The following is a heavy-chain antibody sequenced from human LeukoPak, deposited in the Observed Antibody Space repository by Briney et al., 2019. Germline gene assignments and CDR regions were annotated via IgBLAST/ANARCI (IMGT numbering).Heavy chain of an antibody. CDR1: GYTLTELS. CDR3: ATVGGRTGSGGYYGWFDP. J-gene: IGHJ5*02. V-gene: IGHV1-24*01. CDR2: FDPEDGET. Sequence: ASVKVSCKVSGYTLTELSMHWVRQAPGKGLEWMGGFDPEDGETIYAQKFQGRVTMTEDTSTDTAYMELSSLRSEDTAVYYCATVGGRTGSGGYYGWFDPWGQGTLVTVSS. D-gene: IGHD3-10*01.